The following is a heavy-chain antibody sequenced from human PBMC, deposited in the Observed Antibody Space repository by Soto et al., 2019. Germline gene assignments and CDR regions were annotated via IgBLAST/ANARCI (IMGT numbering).Heavy chain of an antibody. CDR3: AAHGGDYVWGSSPFDY. CDR2: ISYDGSNK. Sequence: QVQLVESGGGVVQPGRSLRLSCAASGFTFSSYGMHWVRQAPGKGLEWVAVISYDGSNKYYADSVKGRFTISRDNSKNTLYLQMNSLRAEDTAVYYCAAHGGDYVWGSSPFDYWGQGTLVTVSS. J-gene: IGHJ4*02. D-gene: IGHD3-16*01. V-gene: IGHV3-30*03. CDR1: GFTFSSYG.